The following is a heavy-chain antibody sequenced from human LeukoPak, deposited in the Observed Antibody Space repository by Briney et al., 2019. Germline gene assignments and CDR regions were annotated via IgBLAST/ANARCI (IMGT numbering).Heavy chain of an antibody. CDR2: INHSGST. V-gene: IGHV4-34*01. CDR3: ARGELIRVATISNWFDP. D-gene: IGHD5-12*01. Sequence: PSETLSLTCAVYGGSFSGYYWSWIRQPPGKGLEWIGEINHSGSTNYNPSLKSRVTISVDTSKNQFSLKLSSVTAADTAVYYCARGELIRVATISNWFDPWGQGTLVTVSS. CDR1: GGSFSGYY. J-gene: IGHJ5*02.